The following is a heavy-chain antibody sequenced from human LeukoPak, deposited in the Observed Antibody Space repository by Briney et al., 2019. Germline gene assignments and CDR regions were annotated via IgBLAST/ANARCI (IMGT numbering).Heavy chain of an antibody. Sequence: SESLSLTCTVSGGSISNYYWSWIRQPPGKGLEWIGYIYYSGSTNYNPSLKSRVTISVDTSKNQFSLKLSSVTAADTAVYYCARGSGWYVVGYWGQGTLVTVSS. CDR3: ARGSGWYVVGY. D-gene: IGHD6-19*01. J-gene: IGHJ4*02. CDR2: IYYSGST. CDR1: GGSISNYY. V-gene: IGHV4-59*01.